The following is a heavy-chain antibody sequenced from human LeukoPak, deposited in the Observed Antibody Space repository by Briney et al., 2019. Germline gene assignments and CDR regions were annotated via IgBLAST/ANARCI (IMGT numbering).Heavy chain of an antibody. CDR1: GFTFSSYG. D-gene: IGHD6-19*01. J-gene: IGHJ6*04. Sequence: GGSLRLSCATSGFTFSSYGMNWVRQAPGKGLEWVSYISHSGTSIYYADSVKGRFTFSRDNAKNSLFLQMNSLRAEDTAVYYCARGRAVAGSHYGMDVWGKGTTVTVSS. CDR3: ARGRAVAGSHYGMDV. CDR2: ISHSGTSI. V-gene: IGHV3-48*03.